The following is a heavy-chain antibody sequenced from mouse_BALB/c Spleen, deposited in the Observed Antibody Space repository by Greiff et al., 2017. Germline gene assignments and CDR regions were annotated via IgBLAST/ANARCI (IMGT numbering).Heavy chain of an antibody. Sequence: EVQLQQSGAELAKPGASVKMSCKASGYTFTSYWMHWVKQRPGQGLEWIGRIDPANGNTKYDPKFQGKATITADTSSNTAYLQLSSLTSEDTAVYYCASYYGSSYGYWGQGTTLTVSS. CDR2: IDPANGNT. CDR1: GYTFTSYW. J-gene: IGHJ2*01. V-gene: IGHV14-3*02. D-gene: IGHD1-1*01. CDR3: ASYYGSSYGY.